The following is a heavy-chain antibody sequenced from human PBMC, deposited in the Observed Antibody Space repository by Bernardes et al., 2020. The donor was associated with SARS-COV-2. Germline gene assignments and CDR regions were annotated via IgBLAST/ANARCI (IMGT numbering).Heavy chain of an antibody. D-gene: IGHD2-2*01. CDR1: GGSVNSGTYH. CDR3: ARETCYSTTCYFDY. J-gene: IGHJ4*02. V-gene: IGHV4-61*01. Sequence: SETLSLTCTVSGGSVNSGTYHWSWIRQPPGKRLEWSGYIYHSGNPDYNPSLKSRVTMSVDTSKNQFSLNLSSVSAAETAVYYCARETCYSTTCYFDYWGQGTLVTVSS. CDR2: IYHSGNP.